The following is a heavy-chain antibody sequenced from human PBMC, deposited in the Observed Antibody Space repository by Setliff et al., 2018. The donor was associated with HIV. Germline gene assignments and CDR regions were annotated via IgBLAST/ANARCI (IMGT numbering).Heavy chain of an antibody. CDR1: GGSLNDFY. V-gene: IGHV4-34*01. J-gene: IGHJ4*02. CDR3: TTSTVAGLFDY. Sequence: PSETLSLTCAVYGGSLNDFYWAWIRQSPTGGLEWIGGVPHGGDTTYHPSLESRVTISLDTSRNQFSLKLSSVIAADTAVYYCTTSTVAGLFDYWDQGAPVTVSS. CDR2: VPHGGDT. D-gene: IGHD6-19*01.